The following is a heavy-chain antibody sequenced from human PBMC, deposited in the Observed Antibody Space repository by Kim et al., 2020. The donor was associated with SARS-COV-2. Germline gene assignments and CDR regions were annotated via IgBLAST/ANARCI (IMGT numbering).Heavy chain of an antibody. J-gene: IGHJ4*02. V-gene: IGHV3-21*01. CDR1: GFTFSTNN. CDR2: ISSTGDYI. D-gene: IGHD2-15*01. CDR3: ARARWTPNYYFDY. Sequence: GSLRLSCATSGFTFSTNNLNWVRQAPGKGLEWVSSISSTGDYIYYADSVKGRFTISRDNPKNSLYLQMNGLRAEDTAVYYCARARWTPNYYFDYWGQGTLVTVSS.